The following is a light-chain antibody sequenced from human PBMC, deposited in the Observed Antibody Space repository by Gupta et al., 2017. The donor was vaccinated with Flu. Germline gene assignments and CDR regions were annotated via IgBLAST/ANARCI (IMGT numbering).Light chain of an antibody. CDR1: HSINSY. Sequence: DIQMTQSPSSLSASVGDRVTITCRASHSINSYLNWYQQKPGKAPKLLIYGASTLQSGVASRFSGSGYGSHFTLTINVLQSGDFASYFCQQDYGLPWTFGQGTKVEV. V-gene: IGKV1-39*01. J-gene: IGKJ1*01. CDR3: QQDYGLPWT. CDR2: GAS.